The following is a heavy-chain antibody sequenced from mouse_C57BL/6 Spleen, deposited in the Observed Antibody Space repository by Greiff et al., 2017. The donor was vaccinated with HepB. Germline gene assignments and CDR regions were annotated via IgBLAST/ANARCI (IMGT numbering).Heavy chain of an antibody. D-gene: IGHD6-1*01. CDR3: ARDGLD. J-gene: IGHJ4*01. CDR2: ISYDGSN. V-gene: IGHV3-6*01. CDR1: GYSITSGYY. Sequence: EVQLVESGPGLVKPSQSLSLTCSVTGYSITSGYYWNWIRQFPGNKLEWMGYISYDGSNNYNPSLKNRISITRDTSKNQFFLKLNSVTTEDTATYYCARDGLDWGQGTSVTVSS.